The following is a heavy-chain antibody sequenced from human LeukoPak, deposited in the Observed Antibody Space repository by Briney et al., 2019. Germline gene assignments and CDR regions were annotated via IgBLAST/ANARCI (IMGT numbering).Heavy chain of an antibody. CDR2: ISSSSSYI. J-gene: IGHJ4*02. CDR3: ARAESIVATIDY. D-gene: IGHD5-12*01. CDR1: GFTFSSYS. Sequence: GGSLRLSCAASGFTFSSYSMNWVRQAPGKGLEWVSSISSSSSYIYYADSVKGRFIISRDNAKNSLYLQMNSLRAEDTAVYYCARAESIVATIDYWGQGTLVTVSS. V-gene: IGHV3-21*01.